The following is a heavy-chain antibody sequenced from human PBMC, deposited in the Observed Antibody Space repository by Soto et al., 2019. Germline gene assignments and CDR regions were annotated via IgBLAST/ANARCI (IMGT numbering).Heavy chain of an antibody. CDR2: MSPNSGNT. CDR3: ARGITQGYDY. Sequence: VQLVQSGAEVEKPGASVKVSCRPSGYTFTTFDINWVRQAPGQGLEWMGWMSPNSGNTGYAQKFQGRVVMTRDTAISTAYMELRSLTSEDTAVYYCARGITQGYDYWGQGTLVTVSS. D-gene: IGHD3-16*01. J-gene: IGHJ4*02. CDR1: GYTFTTFD. V-gene: IGHV1-8*01.